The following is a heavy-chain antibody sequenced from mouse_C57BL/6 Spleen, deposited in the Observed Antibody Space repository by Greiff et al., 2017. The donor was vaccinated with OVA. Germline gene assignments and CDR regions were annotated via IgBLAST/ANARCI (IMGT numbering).Heavy chain of an antibody. CDR2: IYPGSGST. Sequence: QVQLQQPGAELVKPGASVKMSCKASGYTFTSYWITWVKQRPGQGLEWIGDIYPGSGSTNYNEKFKSKATLTGDPSSSTAYMQLISLTSEDSAVYYCARPTTRYYAMDYWGQGTSVTVSS. J-gene: IGHJ4*01. V-gene: IGHV1-55*01. CDR3: ARPTTRYYAMDY. D-gene: IGHD1-1*01. CDR1: GYTFTSYW.